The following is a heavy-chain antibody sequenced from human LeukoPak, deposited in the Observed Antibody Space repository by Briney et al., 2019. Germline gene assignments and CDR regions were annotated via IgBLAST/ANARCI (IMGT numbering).Heavy chain of an antibody. J-gene: IGHJ6*02. CDR3: AKSAAVVYGMDV. CDR1: GSIFSGYG. CDR2: ISYDGCHK. Sequence: GTSLSLSWAAAGSIFSGYGMHWVRQAPNKVLEMVARISYDGCHKYYADSVKGRFTISRDNSNNTLHLQINSLTVEDTPVYYCAKSAAVVYGMDVWGQGTTVTVSS. V-gene: IGHV3-30*18. D-gene: IGHD6-19*01.